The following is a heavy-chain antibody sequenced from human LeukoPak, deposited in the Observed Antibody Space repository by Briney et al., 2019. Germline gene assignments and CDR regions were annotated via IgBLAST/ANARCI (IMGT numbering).Heavy chain of an antibody. V-gene: IGHV3-23*01. D-gene: IGHD3-22*01. CDR3: ARRDTSGSLYFDY. J-gene: IGHJ4*02. CDR2: ISTSGTDT. Sequence: GGSLRLSCAASGFTFSSYAMSWVRQAPGKGLEWVSSISTSGTDTYYAESVKGRFTISRDNSKNTLYLQMSSLTAEDTAVYYCARRDTSGSLYFDYWGQGTLVTVSS. CDR1: GFTFSSYA.